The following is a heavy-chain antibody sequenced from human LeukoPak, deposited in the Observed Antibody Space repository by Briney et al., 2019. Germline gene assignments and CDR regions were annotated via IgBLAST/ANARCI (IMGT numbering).Heavy chain of an antibody. V-gene: IGHV4-34*01. Sequence: PETLSLTCAVYGGSFSGYYWSWIRQPPGKGLEWIGEINHSGSTNYNPSLKSRVTISVDTSKNQFSLKLSSVTAADTAVYYCARVSYSSGHSWGQGTLVTVSS. D-gene: IGHD6-19*01. CDR2: INHSGST. CDR3: ARVSYSSGHS. J-gene: IGHJ4*02. CDR1: GGSFSGYY.